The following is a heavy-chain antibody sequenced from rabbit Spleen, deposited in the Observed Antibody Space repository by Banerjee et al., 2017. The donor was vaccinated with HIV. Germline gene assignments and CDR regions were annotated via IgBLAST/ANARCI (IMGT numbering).Heavy chain of an antibody. Sequence: QSLEESGGGLVKPGASLTLTCKASAFSFSRGYDMCWVRQAPGKGLEWIACINTATGKDVYASWAKGRFTISTTSSTTVTLQMTSLTAADTATYFCARNYVSAFDPWGPGTLVTVS. CDR3: ARNYVSAFDP. CDR1: AFSFSRGYD. CDR2: INTATGKD. V-gene: IGHV1S40*01. J-gene: IGHJ2*01. D-gene: IGHD1-1*01.